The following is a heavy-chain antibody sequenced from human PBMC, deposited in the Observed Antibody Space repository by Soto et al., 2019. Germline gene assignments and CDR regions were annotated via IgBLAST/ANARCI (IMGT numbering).Heavy chain of an antibody. Sequence: QVQLQESGPGLVKPSETLSPTCTVSGGSISSYYWSWIRQPPGKGLEWIGYIYYSGSTNYNPSLKSRVTISVDTSKNQFSLKLSSVTAADTAVYYCARGRPQKGGYCSSTSCYSYYYYYMDVWGKGTTVTVSS. J-gene: IGHJ6*03. CDR3: ARGRPQKGGYCSSTSCYSYYYYYMDV. CDR2: IYYSGST. V-gene: IGHV4-59*01. D-gene: IGHD2-2*01. CDR1: GGSISSYY.